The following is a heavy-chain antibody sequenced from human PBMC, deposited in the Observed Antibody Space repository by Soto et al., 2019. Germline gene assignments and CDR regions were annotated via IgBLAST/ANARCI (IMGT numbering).Heavy chain of an antibody. J-gene: IGHJ4*02. D-gene: IGHD4-17*01. CDR3: ARDGRNYGDCLDY. CDR2: ISYDGSNK. CDR1: GFTFSSYA. Sequence: QVQLVESGGGVVQPGRSLRLSCAASGFTFSSYAMHWVRQAPGKGLEWVAVISYDGSNKYYADSVKGRFTISRDNSKNTLYLQMNSLRAEDTAVYYCARDGRNYGDCLDYWVQGTLVTVSS. V-gene: IGHV3-30-3*01.